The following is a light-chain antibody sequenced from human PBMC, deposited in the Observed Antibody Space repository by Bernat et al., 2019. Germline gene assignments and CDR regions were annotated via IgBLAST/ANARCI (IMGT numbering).Light chain of an antibody. CDR1: QSVSSY. CDR2: DAS. J-gene: IGKJ3*01. V-gene: IGKV3-11*01. Sequence: EIVLTQSPATLSLSLGERATLSCRASQSVSSYLAWYQQKPGQALRLLIYDASNRATGIPARFSGSGSGTDFTLTIGSLEPEDFAVYYCQQRSNWPPFTFGPGTKVDIK. CDR3: QQRSNWPPFT.